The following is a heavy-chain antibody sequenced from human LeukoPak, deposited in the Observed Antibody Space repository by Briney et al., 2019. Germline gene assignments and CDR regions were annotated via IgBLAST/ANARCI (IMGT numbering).Heavy chain of an antibody. J-gene: IGHJ4*02. CDR2: ISAYNGNT. D-gene: IGHD5-18*01. CDR3: ARDLGYTHGTFDF. CDR1: GYTFSNYG. V-gene: IGHV1-18*04. Sequence: GASVKVSCKASGYTFSNYGISCVRQAPGQSLEWMGWISAYNGNTKYAQKLQGRVTMTKNTTTSTAYMELRSLKSDDTAVYYCARDLGYTHGTFDFWGQGTLVTVSS.